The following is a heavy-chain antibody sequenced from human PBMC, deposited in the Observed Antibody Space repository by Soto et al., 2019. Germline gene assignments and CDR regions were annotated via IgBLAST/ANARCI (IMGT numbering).Heavy chain of an antibody. J-gene: IGHJ6*02. Sequence: EVQLVESGGGLIQPGGSLKLSCAASGLTVSNNYMSWVRQAPGKGLEWVSVIYNDGKTYYADSVKGRFTISRDTSKNTLHLQMDSLGDEDTAVYYCVRPLPSGQNYGMDVWGQGTTVTVSS. V-gene: IGHV3-53*01. D-gene: IGHD3-10*01. CDR1: GLTVSNNY. CDR2: IYNDGKT. CDR3: VRPLPSGQNYGMDV.